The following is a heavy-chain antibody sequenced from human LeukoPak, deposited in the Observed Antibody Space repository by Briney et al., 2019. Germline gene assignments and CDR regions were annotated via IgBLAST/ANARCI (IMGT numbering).Heavy chain of an antibody. CDR1: GYTFTSYG. J-gene: IGHJ6*03. CDR2: ISAYNGNT. D-gene: IGHD5-12*01. Sequence: ASVKVSCKASGYTFTSYGISWVRQAPGQGLEWMGWISAYNGNTNYAQKLQGRVTMTTDTSTSTAYMELRSLRSDDTAVYYCARGGGYDYEDTYYYYYMDVWGKGTTVTVSS. CDR3: ARGGGYDYEDTYYYYYMDV. V-gene: IGHV1-18*01.